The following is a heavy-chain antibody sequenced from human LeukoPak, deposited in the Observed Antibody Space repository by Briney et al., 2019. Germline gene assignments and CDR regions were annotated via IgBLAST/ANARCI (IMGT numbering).Heavy chain of an antibody. CDR3: ASQRVTTSICWFDP. D-gene: IGHD4-17*01. CDR2: ISSSSSYI. Sequence: GGSLRLSCAASGFTFSSYSMNWVRQAPGKGLEWVSSISSSSSYIYYADSVKGRFTISRDNARNSLYLQMNSLRAEDTAVYYCASQRVTTSICWFDPWGQGTLVTVSS. CDR1: GFTFSSYS. V-gene: IGHV3-21*01. J-gene: IGHJ5*02.